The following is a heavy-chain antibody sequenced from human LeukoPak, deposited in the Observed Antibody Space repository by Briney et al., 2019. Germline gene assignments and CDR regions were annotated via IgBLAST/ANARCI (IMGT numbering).Heavy chain of an antibody. J-gene: IGHJ5*02. D-gene: IGHD2-15*01. CDR2: ISSSSSYI. Sequence: PEGSLRLSCAASGFTFSSYSMNWVRQAPGKGLEWVSSISSSSSYIYYADSVKGRFTISRDNAKNSLYLQMNSLRAEDTAVYYCARDSRYCSGGSCSPSNWFDPWGQGTLVTVSS. CDR3: ARDSRYCSGGSCSPSNWFDP. CDR1: GFTFSSYS. V-gene: IGHV3-21*01.